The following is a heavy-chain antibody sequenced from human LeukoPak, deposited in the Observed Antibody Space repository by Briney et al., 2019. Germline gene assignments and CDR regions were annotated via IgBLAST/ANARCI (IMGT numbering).Heavy chain of an antibody. V-gene: IGHV3-21*01. CDR2: ISSGSTYM. J-gene: IGHJ3*01. CDR1: GFTFSSYS. CDR3: GRVGGRSKAAKGDAFDV. D-gene: IGHD6-6*01. Sequence: GGSLRLSCAASGFTFSSYSMNWVRQAPGKGLEWVSSISSGSTYMYYADSVKGRFTISRDNAQNSMYLQMNSLRAEDTAVYYCGRVGGRSKAAKGDAFDVWGQGTMVTVSS.